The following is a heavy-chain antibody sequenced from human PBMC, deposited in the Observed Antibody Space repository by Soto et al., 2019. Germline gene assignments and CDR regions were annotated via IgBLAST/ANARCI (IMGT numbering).Heavy chain of an antibody. CDR3: ARDPPYCSGGNCYYYGMDV. CDR2: IWYDGSNK. D-gene: IGHD2-15*01. J-gene: IGHJ6*02. V-gene: IGHV3-33*01. CDR1: GFTFSSYG. Sequence: QVQLVESGGGVVQPGRSLRLSCAASGFTFSSYGMHWVRQAPGKGLEWVAVIWYDGSNKYYADSVKGRFTISRDNSKNTLYLQMNSLRAEDTAVYYCARDPPYCSGGNCYYYGMDVWGQGTTVTVSS.